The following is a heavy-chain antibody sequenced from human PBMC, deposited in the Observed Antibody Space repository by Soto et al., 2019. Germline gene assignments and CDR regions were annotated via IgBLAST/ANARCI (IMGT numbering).Heavy chain of an antibody. J-gene: IGHJ4*02. V-gene: IGHV4-61*01. CDR2: IYYSGPS. CDR1: GGSVSRDSNF. CDR3: ARGYSHYAH. D-gene: IGHD4-4*01. Sequence: SETLSLTCTVSGGSVSRDSNFWSWIRQPPGKGLEWIGYIYYSGPSRYNPSLESRVTISIDSSKNQVSLTLTSVTAADTAVYYCARGYSHYAHWGRGALVTVSS.